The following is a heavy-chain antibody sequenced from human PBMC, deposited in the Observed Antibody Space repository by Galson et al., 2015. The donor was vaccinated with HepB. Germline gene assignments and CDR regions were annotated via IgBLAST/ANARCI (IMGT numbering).Heavy chain of an antibody. V-gene: IGHV3-11*06. Sequence: SLRLSCAASGFTFSDYYMSWIRQAPGKGLEWVSYISSSSSYTNYADSVKGRFTISRDNSKNTLYLQMNSLRAEDTAVYYCASHITPAEWELLGLYYYYGMDVGFQGTTVTVSS. CDR1: GFTFSDYY. J-gene: IGHJ6*02. CDR2: ISSSSSYT. CDR3: ASHITPAEWELLGLYYYYGMDV. D-gene: IGHD1-26*01.